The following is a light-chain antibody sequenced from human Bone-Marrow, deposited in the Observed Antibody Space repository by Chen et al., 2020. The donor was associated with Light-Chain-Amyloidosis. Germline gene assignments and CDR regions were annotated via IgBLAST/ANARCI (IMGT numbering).Light chain of an antibody. Sequence: SYELTQPPSVSVSPGQTARITCSGDDLPTKYAYWYQQKPGQAPVLVIHRDTERPSGVSERLSGSSSGTTGTLTIRGVQAEDEADYHCQSADSSGAYEGIFGGGTKLTVL. CDR2: RDT. CDR1: DLPTKY. V-gene: IGLV3-25*03. J-gene: IGLJ2*01. CDR3: QSADSSGAYEGI.